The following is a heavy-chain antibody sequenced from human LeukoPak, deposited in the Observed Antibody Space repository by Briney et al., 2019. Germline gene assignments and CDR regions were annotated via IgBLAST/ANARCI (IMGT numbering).Heavy chain of an antibody. J-gene: IGHJ4*02. CDR2: INSYNGNT. V-gene: IGHV1-18*01. D-gene: IGHD2-21*01. CDR3: VREVILNDAYCSDDCNSGQFFDH. CDR1: GYMFNAYG. Sequence: GASVKVSCKASGYMFNAYGISWVRQAPGQGLEWLGWINSYNGNTNYPQKFQGRVTVTTDTSTTTAYMELTSLTSDDTAMYYCVREVILNDAYCSDDCNSGQFFDHWGQGTVLTVSS.